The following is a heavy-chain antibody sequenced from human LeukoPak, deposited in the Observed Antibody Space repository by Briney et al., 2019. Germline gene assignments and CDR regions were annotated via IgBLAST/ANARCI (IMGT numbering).Heavy chain of an antibody. Sequence: PSETLSLTCTVSGGSISSYYWSWIRQHPGKGLEWIGYIYYSGSTYYNPSLKSRVTISVDTSKNQFSLKLSSVTAADTAVYYCARGSYYYDSSGYQFWFDPWGQGTLVTVSS. V-gene: IGHV4-59*06. J-gene: IGHJ5*02. CDR1: GGSISSYY. CDR3: ARGSYYYDSSGYQFWFDP. D-gene: IGHD3-22*01. CDR2: IYYSGST.